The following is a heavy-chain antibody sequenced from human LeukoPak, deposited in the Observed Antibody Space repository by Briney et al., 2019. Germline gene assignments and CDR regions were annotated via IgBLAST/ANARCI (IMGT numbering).Heavy chain of an antibody. J-gene: IGHJ4*02. V-gene: IGHV3-7*01. D-gene: IGHD3-9*01. Sequence: GGSLRLSCAASGFTFSSYWMSWVRQAPGKGLEWVANIKQDGSEKYYVDSVKGRFTISRDNAKNSLYLQMNSLRAEDTAVYYCARGPRDRHDILTGYYYWGQGTLVTVSS. CDR1: GFTFSSYW. CDR3: ARGPRDRHDILTGYYY. CDR2: IKQDGSEK.